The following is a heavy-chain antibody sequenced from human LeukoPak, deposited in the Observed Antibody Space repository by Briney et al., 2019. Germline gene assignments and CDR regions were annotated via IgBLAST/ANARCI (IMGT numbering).Heavy chain of an antibody. CDR1: GFTFSSYS. V-gene: IGHV3-21*01. Sequence: GGSLRLSCAASGFTFSSYSMNWVRQAPGKGLEWVSSVSSSSSYIYYADSVKGRFTISRDNAKNSLYLQMNSLRAEDTAVYYCAREINYYDSSGYVYWGQGTLVTVSS. CDR3: AREINYYDSSGYVY. CDR2: VSSSSSYI. D-gene: IGHD3-22*01. J-gene: IGHJ4*02.